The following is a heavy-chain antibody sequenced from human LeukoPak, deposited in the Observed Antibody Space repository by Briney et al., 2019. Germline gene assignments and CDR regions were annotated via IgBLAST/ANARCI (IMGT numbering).Heavy chain of an antibody. CDR2: IVVGSGNT. J-gene: IGHJ4*01. D-gene: IGHD2-2*01. CDR3: ATTIYCRTVSCLRNYYFDD. CDR1: GFTFTSSA. V-gene: IGHV1-58*01. Sequence: ASVKVSCKASGFTFTSSAVQWVRQARGQRLEWIGWIVVGSGNTNYAQKFQERVTITRDMSTSTAYMELSSLRSEDTAVYFCATTIYCRTVSCLRNYYFDDWGQGTLVTVSS.